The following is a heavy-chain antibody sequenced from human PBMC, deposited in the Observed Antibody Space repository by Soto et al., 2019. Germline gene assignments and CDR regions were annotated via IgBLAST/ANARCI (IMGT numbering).Heavy chain of an antibody. D-gene: IGHD3-10*01. Sequence: QVQLVQSGAEVKKPGSSVRVSCTASGDTFNFYTISWVRQVPGQGPEWMGRIIPMLGMSNYAQKFQGRVTIMADKXTSTVYMNLSGLTSEDTAGYYCATNYGSGSTHFDYWGQGTLVTVSS. CDR2: IIPMLGMS. CDR1: GDTFNFYT. CDR3: ATNYGSGSTHFDY. V-gene: IGHV1-69*02. J-gene: IGHJ4*02.